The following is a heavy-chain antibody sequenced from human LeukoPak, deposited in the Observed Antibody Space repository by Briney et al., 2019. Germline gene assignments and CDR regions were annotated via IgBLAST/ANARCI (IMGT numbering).Heavy chain of an antibody. CDR2: IYYSVST. CDR1: GGSISSSSYY. CDR3: ARERDGYNHMMDAFDI. D-gene: IGHD5-24*01. J-gene: IGHJ3*02. V-gene: IGHV4-39*02. Sequence: SETLSLTCTVSGGSISSSSYYWGWIRQPPGKGLEWIGSIYYSVSTHYNPSLKSRVTISVDTSKNQFSLKLSSVTAADTAVYYCARERDGYNHMMDAFDIWGQGTMVTVSS.